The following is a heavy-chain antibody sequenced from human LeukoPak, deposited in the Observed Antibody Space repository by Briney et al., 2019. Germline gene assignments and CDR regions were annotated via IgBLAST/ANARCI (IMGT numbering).Heavy chain of an antibody. CDR3: AANFDY. CDR2: ISYDGSNK. J-gene: IGHJ4*02. CDR1: GFTFSSYG. Sequence: GGSLRLSCAASGFTFSSYGMHWVRQAPGKGLEWVAVISYDGSNKYYADSVKGRFTISRDNSKNTLYLQMNSLRAEDTAVYYCAANFDYWGQGTLVTVSS. V-gene: IGHV3-30*03.